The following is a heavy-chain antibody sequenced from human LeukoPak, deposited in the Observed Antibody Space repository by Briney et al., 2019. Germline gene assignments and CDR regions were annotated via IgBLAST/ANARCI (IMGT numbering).Heavy chain of an antibody. V-gene: IGHV1-2*02. CDR1: GYTFTGYY. CDR3: ARTFYYDNSGHYQFYFDS. J-gene: IGHJ4*02. CDR2: VNPTSGVS. Sequence: ASVKVSCKASGYTFTGYYTHWVRQAPGQGLEWMGWVNPTSGVSNYAQKFQGRVTMTRDRSISTAYMELSSLRSDDTAVYYCARTFYYDNSGHYQFYFDSWGQGTLVTVSS. D-gene: IGHD3-22*01.